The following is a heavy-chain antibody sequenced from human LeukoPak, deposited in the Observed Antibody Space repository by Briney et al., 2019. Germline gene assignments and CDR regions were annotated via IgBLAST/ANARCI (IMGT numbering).Heavy chain of an antibody. Sequence: GGSLRLSCVVSGFTVSNNYMSWVRQAPGKGLEWVANIKQDGSEKYYVDSVKGRFTISRDNAKNSLYLQMNSLRAEDTAVYYCARDRVYRGFDYWGQGTLVTVSS. CDR3: ARDRVYRGFDY. V-gene: IGHV3-7*03. D-gene: IGHD3-10*01. CDR1: GFTVSNNY. CDR2: IKQDGSEK. J-gene: IGHJ4*02.